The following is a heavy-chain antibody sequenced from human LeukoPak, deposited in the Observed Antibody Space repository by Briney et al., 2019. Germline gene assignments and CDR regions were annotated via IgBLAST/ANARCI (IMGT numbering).Heavy chain of an antibody. V-gene: IGHV3-23*01. CDR2: IGGSGSA. CDR1: GFTLSNYA. Sequence: GGSLRLSCAASGFTLSNYAMNWVRQAPGKGLEWVSGIGGSGSAYYADSVKGRFTISRDISKNTLFLQMNSLRAEDTAVYYCAKIQGWFNAAFHIGGQGTMVTVSS. J-gene: IGHJ3*02. CDR3: AKIQGWFNAAFHI. D-gene: IGHD6-19*01.